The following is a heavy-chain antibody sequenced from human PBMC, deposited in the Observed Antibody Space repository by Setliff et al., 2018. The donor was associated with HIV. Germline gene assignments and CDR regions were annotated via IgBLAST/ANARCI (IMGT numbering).Heavy chain of an antibody. CDR1: GGSISSGGYY. D-gene: IGHD3-10*01. J-gene: IGHJ3*02. V-gene: IGHV4-31*03. CDR2: VYYNGDT. Sequence: PSETLSLTCTVSGGSISSGGYYWSWIRQHPEKGLEWIGYVYYNGDTYYNPSLKSRVTLSVDTSKNQFSLNLTSVTAADTAVYYWARASAERSSVRGLAIAFDIWGQGTMVTVSS. CDR3: ARASAERSSVRGLAIAFDI.